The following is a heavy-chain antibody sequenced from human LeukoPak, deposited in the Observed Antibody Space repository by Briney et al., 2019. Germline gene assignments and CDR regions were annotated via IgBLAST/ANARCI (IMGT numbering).Heavy chain of an antibody. J-gene: IGHJ4*02. V-gene: IGHV3-7*01. CDR3: ARELWFGELLALDY. CDR1: GFTFSGYW. D-gene: IGHD3-10*01. CDR2: IKQDGSEK. Sequence: GGSLRLSCAASGFTFSGYWMSWVRQAPGKGLECVANIKQDGSEKYYVDSVKGRFTISRDNAENSLFLQMNSLRAEDTAVYYCARELWFGELLALDYWGQGTLVTVSS.